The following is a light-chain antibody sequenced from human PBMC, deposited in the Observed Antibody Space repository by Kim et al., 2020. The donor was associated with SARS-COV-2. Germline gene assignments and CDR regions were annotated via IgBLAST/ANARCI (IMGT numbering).Light chain of an antibody. CDR3: QKYGSSPYT. J-gene: IGKJ2*01. V-gene: IGKV3-20*01. CDR2: GAS. Sequence: EIVLTQSPGTLSLSPGERATLSCRASQSVSSNYFAWYQQKPGQDPRLLVYGASTRPAGIPDRFTCSGSGTDFTLTINRLEPEDFAVYYCQKYGSSPYTFGQGTKLE. CDR1: QSVSSNY.